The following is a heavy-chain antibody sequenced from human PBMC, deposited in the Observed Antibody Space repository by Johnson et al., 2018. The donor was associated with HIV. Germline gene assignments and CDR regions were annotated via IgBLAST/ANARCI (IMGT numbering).Heavy chain of an antibody. CDR2: IWYDGSNK. CDR1: GFTFSSYG. Sequence: QVQLVESGGGVVQPGRSLRLSCAASGFTFSSYGMHWVRQAPGKGLEWVAVIWYDGSNKYYADSVKGRFTISRNNAKNSLYLQMNNLRAEDTAVYFCATVWRNEGRHAFDIWGQGTMVTVSS. V-gene: IGHV3-33*03. CDR3: ATVWRNEGRHAFDI. J-gene: IGHJ3*02. D-gene: IGHD1-1*01.